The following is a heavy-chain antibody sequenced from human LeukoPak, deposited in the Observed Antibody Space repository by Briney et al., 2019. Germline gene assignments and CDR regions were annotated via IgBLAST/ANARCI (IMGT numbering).Heavy chain of an antibody. Sequence: PLETLCLTCTVSGGSISSYYWSWIRQPPGKGLEWIGYIYYSGSTNYNPSLKSRVTISVDTSKNQFSLKLSSVTAADTAVYYCARDLGSSGANWFDPWGQGTLVPVSS. CDR3: ARDLGSSGANWFDP. CDR1: GGSISSYY. J-gene: IGHJ5*01. CDR2: IYYSGST. D-gene: IGHD4/OR15-4a*01. V-gene: IGHV4-59*01.